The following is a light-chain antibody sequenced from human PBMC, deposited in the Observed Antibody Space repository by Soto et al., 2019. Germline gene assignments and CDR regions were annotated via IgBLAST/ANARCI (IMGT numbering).Light chain of an antibody. J-gene: IGLJ1*01. CDR3: SSYTTSSTYV. Sequence: QSALTQPASVSGSPGQSITISCTGTSSDVGGYSYISWYQHNPGRAPKLIIYDVSNRPSGVSDRFSGSKSDNTASLTISRLQAEDESDYDCSSYTTSSTYVFGSGTKLTVL. CDR1: SSDVGGYSY. CDR2: DVS. V-gene: IGLV2-14*03.